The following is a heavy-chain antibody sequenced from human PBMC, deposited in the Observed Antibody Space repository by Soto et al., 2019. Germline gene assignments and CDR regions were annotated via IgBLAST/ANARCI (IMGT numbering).Heavy chain of an antibody. CDR1: GNTFSTYY. V-gene: IGHV1-46*01. CDR2: INPAGGNT. CDR3: ARDDRASTSYYGLVFDP. J-gene: IGHJ5*02. Sequence: QVQVVQSGAEVKTPGASVKVSCKTSGNTFSTYYMHWVRQAPGQGLEWMGLINPAGGNTIFAQKFQGRLTMTRDTSTSTVNMELSSLSSEDTAVYYCARDDRASTSYYGLVFDPWGQVTLVTVSS. D-gene: IGHD3-10*01.